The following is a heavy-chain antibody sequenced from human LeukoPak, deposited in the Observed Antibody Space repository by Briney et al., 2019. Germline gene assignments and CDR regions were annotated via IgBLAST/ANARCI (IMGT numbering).Heavy chain of an antibody. CDR1: GFTFSSYA. CDR2: ISYDGSNK. D-gene: IGHD3-10*01. Sequence: PGGSLRLSCAASGFTFSSYAMHWVRQAPGKGLEGVAVISYDGSNKYYADSVKGRFTISRDNSKNTLYLQMNSLRAEDTAVYYCARLRSGSYSDYWGQGTLVTVSS. V-gene: IGHV3-30*04. J-gene: IGHJ4*02. CDR3: ARLRSGSYSDY.